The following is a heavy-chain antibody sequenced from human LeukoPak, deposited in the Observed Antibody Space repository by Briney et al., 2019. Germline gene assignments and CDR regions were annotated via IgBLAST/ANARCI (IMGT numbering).Heavy chain of an antibody. J-gene: IGHJ4*02. CDR3: ARGAYHYGSGSYYFDY. V-gene: IGHV4-4*07. Sequence: SETLSLTCTFSGGSISSYYWSWLRQPAGKGREGIGRIYTSGSTNYNASLKSRVTMSADTSKNQFSLKLSSVTAADTAVYYCARGAYHYGSGSYYFDYWGQGTLVTVSS. CDR1: GGSISSYY. CDR2: IYTSGST. D-gene: IGHD3-10*01.